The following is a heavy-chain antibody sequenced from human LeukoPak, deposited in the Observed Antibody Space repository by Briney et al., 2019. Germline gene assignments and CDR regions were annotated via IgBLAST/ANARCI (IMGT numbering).Heavy chain of an antibody. Sequence: ASVKVSCKASGYTFNSYGIIWVRQAPGQGLEWMVWISAYNGNTNYAQKLQDRVTITTDTYTSTVDMELRTRRSDDTAVYYCATTGDAFDIWGQGPMVAVSS. CDR2: ISAYNGNT. CDR3: ATTGDAFDI. V-gene: IGHV1-18*04. CDR1: GYTFNSYG. D-gene: IGHD4-17*01. J-gene: IGHJ3*02.